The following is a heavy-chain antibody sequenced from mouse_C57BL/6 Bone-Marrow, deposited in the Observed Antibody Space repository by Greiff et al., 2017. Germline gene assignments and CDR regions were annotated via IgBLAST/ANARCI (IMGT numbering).Heavy chain of an antibody. D-gene: IGHD6-5*01. CDR1: GYSITSGYY. J-gene: IGHJ2*01. CDR3: ARLHPICFDY. Sequence: EVKLEESGPGLVKPSQSLSLTCPVTGYSITSGYYWNWIRQFPGNKLEWMGYISYDGSNNYNPSLKNQISITLDTSKNQFFLKLNSLTTEDTATDYCARLHPICFDYWGQGTTLTVSS. CDR2: ISYDGSN. V-gene: IGHV3-6*01.